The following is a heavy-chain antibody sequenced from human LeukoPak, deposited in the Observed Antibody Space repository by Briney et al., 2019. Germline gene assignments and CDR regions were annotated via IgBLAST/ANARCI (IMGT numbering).Heavy chain of an antibody. D-gene: IGHD3-22*01. CDR3: ARGRPQYYYGSSAQGYYFDY. CDR2: INHSGST. V-gene: IGHV4-34*01. Sequence: PSETLSLTCAVYGGSFSGYYWSWIRQPPGKGLEWIGEINHSGSTNYNPSLKSRVTISVDTSKNQFSLKLSSVTAADTAVYYCARGRPQYYYGSSAQGYYFDYWGQGTLVTVSS. CDR1: GGSFSGYY. J-gene: IGHJ4*02.